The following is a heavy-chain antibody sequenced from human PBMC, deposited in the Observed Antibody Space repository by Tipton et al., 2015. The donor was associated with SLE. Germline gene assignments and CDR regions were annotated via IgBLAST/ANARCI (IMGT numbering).Heavy chain of an antibody. V-gene: IGHV4-31*03. J-gene: IGHJ3*02. CDR1: GGSISSGSYY. D-gene: IGHD1/OR15-1a*01. CDR3: ARDRGTGTDAFDI. CDR2: IYYSGST. Sequence: TLSLTCTVSGGSISSGSYYWGWIRQPPGKGLEWIGYIYYSGSTYYNPSLKSRVTISVDTSKNQFSLKLSSVTAADTAVYYCARDRGTGTDAFDIWGQGTMVTVSS.